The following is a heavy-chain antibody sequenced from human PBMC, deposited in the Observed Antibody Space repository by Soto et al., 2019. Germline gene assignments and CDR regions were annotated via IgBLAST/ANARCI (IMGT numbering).Heavy chain of an antibody. CDR1: GTSISSGDHY. D-gene: IGHD6-19*01. CDR3: ASYTVNSSGYYDY. J-gene: IGHJ4*02. CDR2: IYYTGST. Sequence: PSDTLSLTCSVSGTSISSGDHYWSWIRQPPGRGLEWIGYIYYTGSTYPSPPLKSRLTISVDTSTNQFSLKLTSAAAADTAVYYCASYTVNSSGYYDYWGQGTLVTVSS. V-gene: IGHV4-30-4*02.